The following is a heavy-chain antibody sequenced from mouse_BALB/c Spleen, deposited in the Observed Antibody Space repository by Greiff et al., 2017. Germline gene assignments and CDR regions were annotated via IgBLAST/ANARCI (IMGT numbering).Heavy chain of an antibody. Sequence: EVQVVESGGGLVQPGGSRKLSCAASGFTFSSFGMHWVRQAPEKGLEWVAYISSGSSTIYYADTVKGRFTISRDNPKNTLFLQMTSLRSEDTAMYYCARQAYYGNYGGNWYFDVWGAGTTVTVSS. D-gene: IGHD2-10*01. CDR1: GFTFSSFG. J-gene: IGHJ1*01. V-gene: IGHV5-17*02. CDR2: ISSGSSTI. CDR3: ARQAYYGNYGGNWYFDV.